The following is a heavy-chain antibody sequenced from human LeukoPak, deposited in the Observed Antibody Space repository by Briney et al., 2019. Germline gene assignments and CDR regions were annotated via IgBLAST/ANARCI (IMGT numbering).Heavy chain of an antibody. V-gene: IGHV5-51*01. D-gene: IGHD6-19*01. CDR3: ARHARYSSGWFPDAFDI. J-gene: IGHJ3*02. CDR1: GYSFTSYW. Sequence: HGESLKISCKGSGYSFTSYWIGWVRQMPGKGLEWMGIIYPGDSDTRYSPSFQGQVTISADKSISTAYLQWSSLKASDTAMYYCARHARYSSGWFPDAFDIWGQGTMVTVSS. CDR2: IYPGDSDT.